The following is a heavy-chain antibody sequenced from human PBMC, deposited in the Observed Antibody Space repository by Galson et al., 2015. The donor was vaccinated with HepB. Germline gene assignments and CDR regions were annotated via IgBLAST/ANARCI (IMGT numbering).Heavy chain of an antibody. CDR1: GLTFADYA. D-gene: IGHD6-13*01. V-gene: IGHV3-49*03. Sequence: SLRLSCATSGLTFADYAISWFRQAPGKGLEWVGFIRNKAHGGTPEYAALAKGRFTISRDDSKSVSYLQMSSLKTEDTAVYYCTRGPSGSSSWDFDYWGQGTLVTVSS. J-gene: IGHJ4*02. CDR2: IRNKAHGGTP. CDR3: TRGPSGSSSWDFDY.